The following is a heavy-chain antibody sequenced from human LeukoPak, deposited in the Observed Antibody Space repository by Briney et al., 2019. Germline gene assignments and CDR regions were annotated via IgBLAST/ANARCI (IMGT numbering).Heavy chain of an antibody. V-gene: IGHV1-18*01. CDR2: ISGYNGNA. CDR3: ARSLRDSSGYYPLPFDY. Sequence: ASVKVSXKASGYTFSNYGITWVRQAPGQGLEWMGWISGYNGNANFAQKLQGRVSMTTDTSTYTSDMELRSLRSDDTAVYYCARSLRDSSGYYPLPFDYWGQGTLVIVSS. D-gene: IGHD3-22*01. CDR1: GYTFSNYG. J-gene: IGHJ4*02.